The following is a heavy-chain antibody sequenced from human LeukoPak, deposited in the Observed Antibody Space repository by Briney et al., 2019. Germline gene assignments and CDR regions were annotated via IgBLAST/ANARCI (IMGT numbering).Heavy chain of an antibody. D-gene: IGHD1-26*01. CDR2: ITSGSSHI. CDR1: GFTLSSYN. CDR3: ARDPYSGSYEAYYYYYMDV. Sequence: PGGSLRPSCAASGFTLSSYNTNCVRQAPGHGLEWDSSITSGSSHIYYADSVKGRFTISRHNAKSSLYLQMNSLRAEDTAVYYCARDPYSGSYEAYYYYYMDVGGRGTTVTISS. J-gene: IGHJ6*03. V-gene: IGHV3-21*01.